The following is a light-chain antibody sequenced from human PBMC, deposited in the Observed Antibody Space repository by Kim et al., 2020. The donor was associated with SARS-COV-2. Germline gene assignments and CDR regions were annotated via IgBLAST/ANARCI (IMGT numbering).Light chain of an antibody. V-gene: IGLV2-11*01. Sequence: QSVTISCTGTRNDVGGYDYVSWYQQYPGKAPQVLIYDVNERPSGVPDRFSGSKSGNTASLTISRLQAEDEADYYCCSYAGTYTVVLFGGGTKVTVL. CDR2: DVN. J-gene: IGLJ2*01. CDR3: CSYAGTYTVVL. CDR1: RNDVGGYDY.